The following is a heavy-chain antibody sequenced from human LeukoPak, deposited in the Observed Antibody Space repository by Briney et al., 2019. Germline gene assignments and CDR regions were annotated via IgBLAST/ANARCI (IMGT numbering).Heavy chain of an antibody. CDR3: ARHKAGRSSSWFRDYYYGMDV. J-gene: IGHJ6*02. CDR1: GGSISSYY. V-gene: IGHV4-59*08. D-gene: IGHD6-13*01. CDR2: IYYSGST. Sequence: SETLSLTCTVSGGSISSYYGSWIRQPPGKGLEWIGYIYYSGSTNYNPSLKSRVTISVDTSKNQFSLKLSSVTAADTAVYYCARHKAGRSSSWFRDYYYGMDVWGQGTTVTVSS.